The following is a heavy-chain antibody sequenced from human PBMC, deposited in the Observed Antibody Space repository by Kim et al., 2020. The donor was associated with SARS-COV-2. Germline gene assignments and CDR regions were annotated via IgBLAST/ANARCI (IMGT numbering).Heavy chain of an antibody. CDR2: T. V-gene: IGHV3-11*05. D-gene: IGHD2-15*01. CDR3: ARDTVLNGMDV. Sequence: TNYADSVKGRFTISRDNAKNSLYLQMNSLRAEDTAVYYCARDTVLNGMDVWGQGTTVTVSS. J-gene: IGHJ6*02.